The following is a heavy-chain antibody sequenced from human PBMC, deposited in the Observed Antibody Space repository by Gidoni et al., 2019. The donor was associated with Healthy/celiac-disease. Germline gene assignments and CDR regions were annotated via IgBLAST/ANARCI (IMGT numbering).Heavy chain of an antibody. CDR1: GYTFTAYY. V-gene: IGHV1-2*02. D-gene: IGHD4-4*01. J-gene: IGHJ6*02. CDR2: INPNSGGT. CDR3: ARDQDYSHYYYYGMDV. Sequence: QVQLVQSGAEVKKPGASVKVPCTPSGYTFTAYYMHWVRRAPGQGLEWMGWINPNSGGTNYAQKFQGRVTMTRDTSISTAYMELSRLRSDDTAVYYCARDQDYSHYYYYGMDVWGQGTTVTVSS.